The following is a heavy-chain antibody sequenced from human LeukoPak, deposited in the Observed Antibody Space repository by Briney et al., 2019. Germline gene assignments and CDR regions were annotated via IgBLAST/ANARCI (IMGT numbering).Heavy chain of an antibody. CDR1: GGSISSYY. J-gene: IGHJ4*02. CDR2: IFYSGST. V-gene: IGHV4-59*01. CDR3: ASLIVGAPAAFDY. Sequence: SETLSLTCTVSGGSISSYYWSWIRQPPGKGLEWIGYIFYSGSTNYNPSLKSRVTISVDTSKNQFSLKLSSVTAADTAVYYCASLIVGAPAAFDYWGQGTLVTVSS. D-gene: IGHD1-26*01.